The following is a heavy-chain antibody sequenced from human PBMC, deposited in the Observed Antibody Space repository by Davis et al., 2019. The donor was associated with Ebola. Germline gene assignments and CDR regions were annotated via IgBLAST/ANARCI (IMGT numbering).Heavy chain of an antibody. J-gene: IGHJ6*02. D-gene: IGHD3-9*01. CDR2: IYSGGST. V-gene: IGHV3-53*01. CDR1: GFTVSSNY. CDR3: ARDQLRYFDWLPLQYYYYGMDV. Sequence: PGGSLRLSCAASGFTVSSNYMSWVRQAPGKGLEWVSVIYSGGSTYYADSVKGRFTISRDNSKNTLYLQMNSLRAEDTAVYYCARDQLRYFDWLPLQYYYYGMDVWGQGTTVTVSS.